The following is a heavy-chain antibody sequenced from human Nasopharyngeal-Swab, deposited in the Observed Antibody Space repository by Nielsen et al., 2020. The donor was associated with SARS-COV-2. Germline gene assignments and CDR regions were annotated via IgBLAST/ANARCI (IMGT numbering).Heavy chain of an antibody. J-gene: IGHJ5*02. CDR2: LSRSGSST. V-gene: IGHV3-23*01. CDR3: AKSAAAANEVWFDP. Sequence: GESLKISCAASGFTFSSYAMSWVRQAPGKGLEWVSSLSRSGSSTYYADSVKGRFTISRDNSKNTLYLQMNSLRAEDTAVYYCAKSAAAANEVWFDPWGQGTLVTVSS. D-gene: IGHD6-13*01. CDR1: GFTFSSYA.